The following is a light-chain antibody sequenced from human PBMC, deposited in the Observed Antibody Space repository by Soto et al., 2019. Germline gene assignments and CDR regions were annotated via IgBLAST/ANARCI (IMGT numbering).Light chain of an antibody. CDR2: EAS. CDR3: QQYNGYSST. Sequence: DIPLTQSPSLLSASVGDRVTITCRARQSISNSLAWYQQKPGKAPNLLIYEASSLQSGVPSRFSGSGSGTDFTLTISSLQPDDFATYFCQQYNGYSSTFGQGTKVGIK. V-gene: IGKV1-5*01. J-gene: IGKJ1*01. CDR1: QSISNS.